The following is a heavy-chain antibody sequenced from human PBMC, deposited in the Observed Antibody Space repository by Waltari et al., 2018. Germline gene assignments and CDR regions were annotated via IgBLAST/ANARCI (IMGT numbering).Heavy chain of an antibody. CDR2: LYYSGST. CDR3: ARHGVCSGGSCKHYFDY. Sequence: QLQLQESGPGLVKPSETLSLTCTVSGGSISSRSYHWGWIRTPPGKGLEWIGSLYYSGSTYYNPSLNGRVTISVDTSKTHFSLKLSSVTAADTAVYYCARHGVCSGGSCKHYFDYWGQGTLVTVSS. J-gene: IGHJ4*02. CDR1: GGSISSRSYH. V-gene: IGHV4-39*01. D-gene: IGHD2-15*01.